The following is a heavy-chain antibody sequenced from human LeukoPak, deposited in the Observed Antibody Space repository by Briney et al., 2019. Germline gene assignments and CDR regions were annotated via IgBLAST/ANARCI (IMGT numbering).Heavy chain of an antibody. V-gene: IGHV3-23*01. D-gene: IGHD5-18*01. CDR1: GFTFSSYA. Sequence: GGSLRLSCAASGFTFSSYAMSWVRQAPGKGLEWVSAISGSGGSTYYADSVKGRFTISRDNSKNTLYLQMNSLRAEDTAVYCCAKDPTHRLDTAMVTAFDYWGQGTLVTVSS. CDR2: ISGSGGST. J-gene: IGHJ4*02. CDR3: AKDPTHRLDTAMVTAFDY.